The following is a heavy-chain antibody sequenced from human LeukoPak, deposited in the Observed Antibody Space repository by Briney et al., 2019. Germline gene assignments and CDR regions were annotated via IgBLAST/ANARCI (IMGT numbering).Heavy chain of an antibody. CDR2: ISYDGSNK. CDR1: GFTFSSYA. J-gene: IGHJ4*02. D-gene: IGHD3-10*01. V-gene: IGHV3-30*04. Sequence: GGSLRLSCAASGFTFSSYAMHWVRQAPGKGLEWVAVISYDGSNKYYADSVKGRFTISRDISKNTLYLQMNSLRAEDTAVYYCAKRGPGSPQSGKYYFDYWGQGTLVTVSS. CDR3: AKRGPGSPQSGKYYFDY.